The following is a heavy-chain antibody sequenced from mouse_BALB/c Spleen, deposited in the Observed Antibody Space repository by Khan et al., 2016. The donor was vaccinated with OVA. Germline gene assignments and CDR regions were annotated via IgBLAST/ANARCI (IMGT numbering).Heavy chain of an antibody. Sequence: QVQLQQSGPGLVQPSQSMSITCTVSGFSLNNYRVHWVRQSPGKGLEWLGVIWSDGSTDYNAAFISRLTNSKYNSRSQVFFKINSLHPNDKAIYYCARRGYDYGGGALFAYGGQGTLVTGSA. V-gene: IGHV2-2*02. CDR3: ARRGYDYGGGALFAY. CDR2: IWSDGST. J-gene: IGHJ3*01. D-gene: IGHD2-4*01. CDR1: GFSLNNYR.